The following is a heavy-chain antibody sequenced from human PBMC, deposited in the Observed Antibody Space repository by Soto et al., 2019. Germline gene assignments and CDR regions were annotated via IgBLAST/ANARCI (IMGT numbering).Heavy chain of an antibody. J-gene: IGHJ6*03. CDR1: GGSISSGGYY. CDR3: ARGGISHWAYFYYMDV. V-gene: IGHV4-31*03. Sequence: PSESLSLTCTVSGGSISSGGYYWSWIRQHPGMALEWIGYIYHSGSINYNPSLKSRVTMSVDTSKNQFSLTLNSVTAADTATYYCARGGISHWAYFYYMDVWDRGTTVTVSS. CDR2: IYHSGSI. D-gene: IGHD2-21*01.